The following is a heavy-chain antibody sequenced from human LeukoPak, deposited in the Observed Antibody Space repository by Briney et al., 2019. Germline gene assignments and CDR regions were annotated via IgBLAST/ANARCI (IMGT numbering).Heavy chain of an antibody. Sequence: GGSLRLSCAASGFTFSTYAVSWVRLAPGKGLDWVSAISGRGGNPYYADSVKGRFSISRDNSKNTVFLQMNSLRAEDTAVYYCAKDLVPGVAVAGTGSDSWGQGTLVTVSS. CDR3: AKDLVPGVAVAGTGSDS. CDR1: GFTFSTYA. V-gene: IGHV3-23*01. D-gene: IGHD6-19*01. CDR2: ISGRGGNP. J-gene: IGHJ4*02.